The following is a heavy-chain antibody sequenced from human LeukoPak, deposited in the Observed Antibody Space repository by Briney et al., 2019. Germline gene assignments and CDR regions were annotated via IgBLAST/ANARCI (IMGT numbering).Heavy chain of an antibody. J-gene: IGHJ6*02. CDR2: INHSGST. D-gene: IGHD2-2*01. CDR1: GGSFSGYY. Sequence: SSETLSLTCAVYGGSFSGYYWSWIRQPPGKGLEWIGEINHSGSTNYNPSLKSRVPISVGTSKNQFSLKLSSVTAADTAVYYCARGKRPAYYYGMDVWGQGTTVTVSS. CDR3: ARGKRPAYYYGMDV. V-gene: IGHV4-34*01.